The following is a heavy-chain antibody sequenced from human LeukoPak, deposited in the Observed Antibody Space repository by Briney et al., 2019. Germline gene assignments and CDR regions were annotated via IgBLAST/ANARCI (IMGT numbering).Heavy chain of an antibody. Sequence: SETLSLTCTVSGGSISSGSYYWSWLRQPAWKGLEWIGRIYTSGSTNYNPSLKSRVTISVDTSKNQFSLKLSSVTAADTAVYYCARDVLGGYYYYYYMDVWGKGTTVTVSS. V-gene: IGHV4-61*02. D-gene: IGHD1-26*01. CDR3: ARDVLGGYYYYYYMDV. J-gene: IGHJ6*03. CDR1: GGSISSGSYY. CDR2: IYTSGST.